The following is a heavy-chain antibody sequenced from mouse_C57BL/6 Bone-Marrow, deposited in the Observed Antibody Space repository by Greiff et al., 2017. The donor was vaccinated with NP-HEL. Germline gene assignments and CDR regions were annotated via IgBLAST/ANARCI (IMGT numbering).Heavy chain of an antibody. J-gene: IGHJ4*01. CDR2: INPSNGGT. Sequence: VQLQQSGTELVKPGASVKLSCKASGYTFTSYWMHWVKQRPGQGLEWIGNINPSNGGTNYTEKFKSKATLPVAKSSRTAYLQLSGLTSEASALSYSASFSTLDYRGRGTASNVSS. CDR1: GYTFTSYW. V-gene: IGHV1-53*01. CDR3: ASFSTLDY. D-gene: IGHD1-1*01.